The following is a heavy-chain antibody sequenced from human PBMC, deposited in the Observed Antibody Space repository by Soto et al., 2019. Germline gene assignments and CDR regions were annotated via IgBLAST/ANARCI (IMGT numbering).Heavy chain of an antibody. CDR2: VHHSGRSGST. J-gene: IGHJ3*02. D-gene: IGHD2-2*01. CDR1: SGSITNDDW. CDR3: AITTRAFCTPDI. V-gene: IGHV4-4*02. Sequence: QVQLQEPGPGLVEPSETLSLTCAVSSGSITNDDWWTWVRQSPGKGQEWIGEVHHSGRSGSTNYNPSLRSRASISLDKSKNQVSLRLSSVTAADTAVYYCAITTRAFCTPDIWGQGTTVTVSS.